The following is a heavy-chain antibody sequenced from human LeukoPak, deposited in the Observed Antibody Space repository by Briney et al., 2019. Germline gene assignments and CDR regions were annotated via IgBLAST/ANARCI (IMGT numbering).Heavy chain of an antibody. V-gene: IGHV3-7*01. D-gene: IGHD4-17*01. CDR2: IKQDGSEK. Sequence: GGSLRLSCAASGFTFSSYAMSWVRQAPGKGLEWVANIKQDGSEKYYVDSVKGRFTISRDSAKNSLYLQMNSLRAEDTAVYYCAREGYGDYAYWGQGTLVTVSS. CDR3: AREGYGDYAY. J-gene: IGHJ4*02. CDR1: GFTFSSYA.